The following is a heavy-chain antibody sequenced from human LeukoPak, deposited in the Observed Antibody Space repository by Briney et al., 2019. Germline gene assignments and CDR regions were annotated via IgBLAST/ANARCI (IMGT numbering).Heavy chain of an antibody. D-gene: IGHD2-2*02. J-gene: IGHJ3*02. CDR2: IYSGGST. V-gene: IGHV3-53*01. CDR3: AREGGERYCSSTSCYKEAFDI. Sequence: PGGSLRLSCAASGFTFSDVWLNWVRQAPGKGLEWVSVIYSGGSTYYADSVKGRFTISRDNSKNTLYLQMNSLRAEDTAVYYCAREGGERYCSSTSCYKEAFDIWGQGTMVTVSS. CDR1: GFTFSDVW.